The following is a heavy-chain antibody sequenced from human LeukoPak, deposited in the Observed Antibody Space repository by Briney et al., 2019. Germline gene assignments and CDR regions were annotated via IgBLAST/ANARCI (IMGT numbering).Heavy chain of an antibody. CDR3: ARRATSERGYSYGLDY. CDR2: ISTTSDYI. CDR1: GDSISTSSYY. Sequence: ETLSLTCSVSGDSISTSSYYWGWIRQPPGKGLEWVSSISTTSDYIYYADSLKGRFTISRDNAKNSLYLQMNSLRAEDTAVYYCARRATSERGYSYGLDYWGQGTLVTVSS. J-gene: IGHJ4*02. V-gene: IGHV3-21*01. D-gene: IGHD5-18*01.